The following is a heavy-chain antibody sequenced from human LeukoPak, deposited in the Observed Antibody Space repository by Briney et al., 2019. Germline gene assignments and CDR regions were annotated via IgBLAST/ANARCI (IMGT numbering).Heavy chain of an antibody. CDR1: GFTFNTYW. D-gene: IGHD4-17*01. V-gene: IGHV3-74*01. Sequence: GGSLRLSCAASGFTFNTYWMHWVRQAPGKGLVWVSRIRSDGSSTSYADSVRGRFTISRDNAKNTLYLQMNSLRAEDTAVYYCAKDSGTDDGEPEFWGQGILVTVSS. J-gene: IGHJ4*02. CDR2: IRSDGSST. CDR3: AKDSGTDDGEPEF.